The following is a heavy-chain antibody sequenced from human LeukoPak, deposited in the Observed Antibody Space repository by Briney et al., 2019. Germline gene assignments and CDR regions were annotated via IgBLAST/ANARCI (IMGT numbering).Heavy chain of an antibody. CDR3: ARDQGSVYYDSSGYPYYYYYMDV. V-gene: IGHV3-53*01. J-gene: IGHJ6*03. CDR1: GFTVSSNY. D-gene: IGHD3-22*01. Sequence: GGSLRLSCAASGFTVSSNYMSWVRQAPGKGLEWVSVIYSGRSTYYADSVKGRFTISRDNSKNTLYLQMNSLRAEDTAVYYCARDQGSVYYDSSGYPYYYYYMDVWGKGTTVTVSS. CDR2: IYSGRST.